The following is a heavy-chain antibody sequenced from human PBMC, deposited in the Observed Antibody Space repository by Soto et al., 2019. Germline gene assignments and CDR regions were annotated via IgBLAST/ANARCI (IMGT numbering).Heavy chain of an antibody. V-gene: IGHV1-18*01. CDR2: ISAYNGNT. D-gene: IGHD5-12*01. CDR1: GYTFTSYS. CDR3: ARVSDDDGYNDFDY. Sequence: GASVKVSCKASGYTFTSYSISWVRQAPGQGLEWMGWISAYNGNTNYAQKLQGRVTMTTDTSASTAYMELRSLRSDDTAVYYCARVSDDDGYNDFDYWGQGTLVTVSS. J-gene: IGHJ4*02.